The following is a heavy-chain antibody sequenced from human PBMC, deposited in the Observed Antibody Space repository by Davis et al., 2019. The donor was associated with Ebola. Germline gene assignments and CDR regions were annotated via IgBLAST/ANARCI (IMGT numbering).Heavy chain of an antibody. D-gene: IGHD6-13*01. CDR2: NRNKANGYST. CDR1: GFTFSDYY. CDR3: VRAGSSTWRDFDY. V-gene: IGHV3-72*01. Sequence: PGGSLRLSCAASGFTFSDYYMDWVRQAPGKGLEWVGRNRNKANGYSTEYAASVKGRFSVSRDDSKNSLYLQMNSLKVEDTAVYYCVRAGSSTWRDFDYWGQGSLVTVSS. J-gene: IGHJ4*02.